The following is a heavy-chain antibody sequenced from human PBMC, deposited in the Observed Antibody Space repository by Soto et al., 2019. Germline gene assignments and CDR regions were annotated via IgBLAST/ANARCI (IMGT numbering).Heavy chain of an antibody. CDR3: AKGALAYYEFWS. CDR1: GLTFSSYA. CDR2: ISNSGRST. V-gene: IGHV3-23*01. D-gene: IGHD3-3*01. J-gene: IGHJ4*02. Sequence: PVGSLRLSCADSGLTFSSYAMSWVRQAPGKGLEWVSHISNSGRSTKYADSVKGRFTISRDNSKNTLYLQMNSLRAEDTAIYYCAKGALAYYEFWSWGQGTLVTVSS.